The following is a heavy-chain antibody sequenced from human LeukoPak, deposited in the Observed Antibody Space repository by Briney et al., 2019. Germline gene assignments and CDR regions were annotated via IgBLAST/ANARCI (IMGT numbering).Heavy chain of an antibody. D-gene: IGHD5/OR15-5a*01. CDR1: GFSLSAHG. CDR2: IPSDGLRA. Sequence: GGSLRLSCAASGFSLSAHGIHWVRQAPGKGLEWLAAIPSDGLRAYYEGSVKARFTVSRDQNTVFLRMYSLRPEDTAVYFCAREHAIYFYSVLDVWGQGTTVTVSS. CDR3: AREHAIYFYSVLDV. V-gene: IGHV3-30*03. J-gene: IGHJ6*02.